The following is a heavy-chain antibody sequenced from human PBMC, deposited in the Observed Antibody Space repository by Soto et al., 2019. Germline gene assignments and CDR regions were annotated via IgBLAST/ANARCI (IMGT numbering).Heavy chain of an antibody. Sequence: QVQLQESGPGLVKPSETLSLTCTVSGGSIGSYYWSWIRQPPGKGLEWIGFIFYSGSTSYNPSLKSRVTISIDTSEYQFSLKLNSVTAADTSVYYCASMIGDPVLSFDSWGQGTLFAVSS. D-gene: IGHD3-10*02. J-gene: IGHJ5*01. CDR2: IFYSGST. CDR1: GGSIGSYY. V-gene: IGHV4-59*01. CDR3: ASMIGDPVLSFDS.